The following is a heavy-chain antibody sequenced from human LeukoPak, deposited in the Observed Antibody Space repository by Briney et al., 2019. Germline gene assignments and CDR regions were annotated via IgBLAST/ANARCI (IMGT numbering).Heavy chain of an antibody. CDR3: AREALMTMVRGVIGY. CDR2: IIPILGIA. D-gene: IGHD3-10*01. CDR1: GGTFSSYA. V-gene: IGHV1-69*04. J-gene: IGHJ4*02. Sequence: ASVKVSCKASGGTFSSYAISWVRQAPGQGLEWMGRIIPILGIANYAQKFQGRVTITADKSTSTAYMELSSLRSEDTAVYYCAREALMTMVRGVIGYWGQGTLVTVSS.